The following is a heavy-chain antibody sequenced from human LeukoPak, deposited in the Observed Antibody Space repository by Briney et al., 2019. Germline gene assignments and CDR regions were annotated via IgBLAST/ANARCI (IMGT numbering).Heavy chain of an antibody. Sequence: TSQTLSLTCTVSGGSISSGGYYWSWIRQPPGKGLEWIGYIYHSGSTYYNPSLKSRVTISIDRSKTQFSLKLSSVTAADTAVYYCARDPSPVGATPHWFGPWGQGTLVTVSS. CDR3: ARDPSPVGATPHWFGP. D-gene: IGHD1-26*01. CDR2: IYHSGST. J-gene: IGHJ5*02. CDR1: GGSISSGGYY. V-gene: IGHV4-30-2*01.